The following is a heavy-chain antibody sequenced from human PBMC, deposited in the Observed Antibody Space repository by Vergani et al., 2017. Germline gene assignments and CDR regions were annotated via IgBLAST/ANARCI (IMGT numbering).Heavy chain of an antibody. CDR2: IDPSDSYT. Sequence: EVQLVQSGAEVKKPGASLRISCKGSGYSFTSYWISWVRQMPGKGLEWMGRIDPSDSYTNYSPSFQGHVTISADKSISTAYLQWSSLKASDTAMYYCAREVVAPLVDTGPRWFDPWGQGTLGTVSS. V-gene: IGHV5-10-1*03. J-gene: IGHJ5*02. CDR1: GYSFTSYW. CDR3: AREVVAPLVDTGPRWFDP. D-gene: IGHD5-18*01.